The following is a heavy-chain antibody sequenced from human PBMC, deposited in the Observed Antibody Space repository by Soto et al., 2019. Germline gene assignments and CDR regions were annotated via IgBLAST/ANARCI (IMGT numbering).Heavy chain of an antibody. CDR3: ARALRERYYDFWSGPNYYYYGMDV. CDR2: ISSSGSTI. Sequence: GGSLRLSCAASGFTFGDYYMSWIRQAPGKGLEWVSYISSSGSTIYYADSVKGRFTISRDNAKNSLYLQMNSLRDEDTAVYYCARALRERYYDFWSGPNYYYYGMDVWGQGTTVTVSS. V-gene: IGHV3-11*04. J-gene: IGHJ6*02. CDR1: GFTFGDYY. D-gene: IGHD3-3*01.